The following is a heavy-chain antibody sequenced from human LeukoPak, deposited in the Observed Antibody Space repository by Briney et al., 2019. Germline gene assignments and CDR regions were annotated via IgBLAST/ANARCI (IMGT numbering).Heavy chain of an antibody. Sequence: SETLSLSCTVSGGSFDSSSYCWTWVRQPPGKRPEWIGTIYTSDITYYNPSLMRRVTISADTSKNQFSLKLSSVTAADTAVYYCSRALDSYKLGNYWGQGTLVTVSS. D-gene: IGHD5-24*01. CDR1: GGSFDSSSYC. CDR2: IYTSDIT. CDR3: SRALDSYKLGNY. V-gene: IGHV4-39*01. J-gene: IGHJ4*02.